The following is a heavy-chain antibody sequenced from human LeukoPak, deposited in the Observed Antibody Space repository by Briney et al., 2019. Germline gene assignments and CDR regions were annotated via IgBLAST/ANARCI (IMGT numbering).Heavy chain of an antibody. J-gene: IGHJ4*02. Sequence: PSETLSLTCTVSGGSISSSSYYWGWIRQPPGKGLEWIGSIYYSGSTYYNPSLKSRVTISVDTSKNQFSLKLSSVTAADTAVYYCARVGPDYWGQGTLVTVSS. CDR2: IYYSGST. V-gene: IGHV4-39*07. CDR1: GGSISSSSYY. CDR3: ARVGPDY.